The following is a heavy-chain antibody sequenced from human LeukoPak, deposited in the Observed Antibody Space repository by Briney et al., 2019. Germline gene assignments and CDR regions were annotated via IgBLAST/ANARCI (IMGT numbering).Heavy chain of an antibody. CDR2: INHSGST. J-gene: IGHJ6*02. D-gene: IGHD3-22*01. CDR1: GGSFSGYY. V-gene: IGHV4-34*01. Sequence: SETLSLTCAVYGGSFSGYYWSWIRQPPGKGLESIGEINHSGSTNYNPSLKSRVTISVDTSKNQFSLKLSSVTAADTAVYYCARGDYDSSGYYYLYYYGMDVWGQGTTVTVSS. CDR3: ARGDYDSSGYYYLYYYGMDV.